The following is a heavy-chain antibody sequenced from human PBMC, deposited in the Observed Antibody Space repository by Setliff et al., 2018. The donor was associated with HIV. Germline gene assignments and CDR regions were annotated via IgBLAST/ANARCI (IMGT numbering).Heavy chain of an antibody. CDR2: IHYSGST. D-gene: IGHD1-7*01. J-gene: IGHJ3*02. V-gene: IGHV4-39*01. CDR3: ARHGGITGTTDAFDI. CDR1: GGSISGSNYV. Sequence: SETLSLTCTVYGGSISGSNYVWGWIRQTPRKGLEWIATIHYSGSTYHNPSLESRITISVDTSKNQFFLRLSSVSAADTAVYYCARHGGITGTTDAFDIWGQGTMVTVS.